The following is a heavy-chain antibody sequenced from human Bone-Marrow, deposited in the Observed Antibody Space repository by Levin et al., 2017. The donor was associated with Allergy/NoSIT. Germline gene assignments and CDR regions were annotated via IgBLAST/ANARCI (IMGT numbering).Heavy chain of an antibody. Sequence: GESLKISCAASGFTFDTYALNWVRQAPGKGLEWVSIIDGSGGSTHYADSVKGRFTLSRDNSKNTVYLQMSSLRVQDTAVYSCANSPGRHDFWSGYIPPATVVDYWGQGTLVTVS. CDR1: GFTFDTYA. D-gene: IGHD3-3*01. CDR3: ANSPGRHDFWSGYIPPATVVDY. CDR2: IDGSGGST. J-gene: IGHJ4*02. V-gene: IGHV3-23*01.